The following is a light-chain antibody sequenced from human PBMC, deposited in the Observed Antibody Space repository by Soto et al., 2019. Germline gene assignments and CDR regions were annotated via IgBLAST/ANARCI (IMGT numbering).Light chain of an antibody. CDR3: CSYASTFIL. CDR2: DVN. J-gene: IGLJ2*01. CDR1: SNF. Sequence: QSALTQPPSVSGSPGQSVAISCTGASNFVSWYQQHPGKAPKLMVYDVNKWPSGVPARFFGSKSGNTASLTISGLQPDDEADYYCCSYASTFILFGGGTKVTVL. V-gene: IGLV2-11*01.